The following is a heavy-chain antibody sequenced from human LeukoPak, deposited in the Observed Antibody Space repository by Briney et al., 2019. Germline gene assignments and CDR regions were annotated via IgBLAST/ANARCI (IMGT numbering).Heavy chain of an antibody. V-gene: IGHV5-51*01. D-gene: IGHD3-3*01. CDR3: ARAYYDLWSGDSSLDSGFDY. J-gene: IGHJ4*02. CDR1: GYNFSSYW. Sequence: GESLKISCKGSGYNFSSYWIGWVRQMPGKGLEWMGVIFPGDSDTTYSPSFQGQVTISTDKSISTAYLQWSSLKASDTAIYYCARAYYDLWSGDSSLDSGFDYWGQGTLVTVSS. CDR2: IFPGDSDT.